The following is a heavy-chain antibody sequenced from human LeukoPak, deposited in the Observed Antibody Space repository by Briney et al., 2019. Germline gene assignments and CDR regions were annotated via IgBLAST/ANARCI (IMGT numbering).Heavy chain of an antibody. D-gene: IGHD1-14*01. Sequence: GGSLRLSCAASGFTFSNYAMHWVRQAPGKGLEWVAVISSDGSKKSYADSVKGRFTISRDNSKNTLYLQMNSLRAEDTAVYYCAKPARTDYADYWGQGTLVTVSS. CDR1: GFTFSNYA. J-gene: IGHJ4*02. CDR2: ISSDGSKK. CDR3: AKPARTDYADY. V-gene: IGHV3-30*18.